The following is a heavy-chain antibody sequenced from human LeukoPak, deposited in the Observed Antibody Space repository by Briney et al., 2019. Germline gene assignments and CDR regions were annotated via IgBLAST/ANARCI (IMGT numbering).Heavy chain of an antibody. J-gene: IGHJ6*04. CDR1: GFTFGDYA. Sequence: GGSLRLSCTASGFTFGDYAMSWVRQAPGKGLGWVGFIRSKAYGGTTEYAASVKGRFTISRDDSKSIAYLQMNSLKTEDTAVYYCTRALGYCSGGSCYYYYGMDVWGKGTTVTVSS. CDR3: TRALGYCSGGSCYYYYGMDV. CDR2: IRSKAYGGTT. V-gene: IGHV3-49*04. D-gene: IGHD2-15*01.